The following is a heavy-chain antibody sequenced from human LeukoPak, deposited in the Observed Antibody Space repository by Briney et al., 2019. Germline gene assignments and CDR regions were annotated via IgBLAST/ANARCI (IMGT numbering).Heavy chain of an antibody. CDR1: GFTFSSYA. J-gene: IGHJ4*02. D-gene: IGHD3-16*01. V-gene: IGHV3-23*01. CDR2: LTLSGTNT. Sequence: GGSLRLSCAASGFTFSSYAMSWVRQAPGKGLECASALTLSGTNTHYADSVKGRFTISRDISKNTLYLQMNTLRAEDTAVYYCAQDSPLRTSYHGYFDYWGQGTLVTVSS. CDR3: AQDSPLRTSYHGYFDY.